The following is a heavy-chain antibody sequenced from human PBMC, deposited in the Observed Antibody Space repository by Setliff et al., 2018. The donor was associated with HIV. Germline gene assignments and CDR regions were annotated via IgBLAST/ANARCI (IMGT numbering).Heavy chain of an antibody. CDR1: RDSINGHW. CDR3: ARTIKEHLAVLWFDP. J-gene: IGHJ5*02. CDR2: IHYSGIT. D-gene: IGHD3-3*02. Sequence: SETLSLTCTVSRDSINGHWWSWIRQPPGKGLEWTGSIHYSGITHYNPSLKSRVTISVDTSKNQFSLRLSSVTAADTAVYYCARTIKEHLAVLWFDPWGQGTLVTVS. V-gene: IGHV4-59*08.